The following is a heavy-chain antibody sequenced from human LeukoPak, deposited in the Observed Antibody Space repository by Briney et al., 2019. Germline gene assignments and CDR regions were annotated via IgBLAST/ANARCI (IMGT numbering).Heavy chain of an antibody. CDR3: ARPAYYYDSSGAGARGYWYFDL. CDR2: ISSSSSYI. V-gene: IGHV3-21*01. Sequence: PGGSLRLSCAASGFTFSSYSMNWVRQAPGKGLEWVSSISSSSSYIYYADSVKGRFTISRDNAENSLYLQMNSLRDEDTAVYYCARPAYYYDSSGAGARGYWYFDLWGRGTLVTVSS. CDR1: GFTFSSYS. D-gene: IGHD3-22*01. J-gene: IGHJ2*01.